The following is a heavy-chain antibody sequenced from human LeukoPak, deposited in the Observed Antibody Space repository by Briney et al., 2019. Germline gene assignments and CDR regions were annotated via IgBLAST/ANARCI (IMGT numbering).Heavy chain of an antibody. D-gene: IGHD3-10*01. CDR2: ITSDGSST. Sequence: PGGSLRLSCAASGFTFSTYAMNWVRQAPGKGLVWVSRITSDGSSTSYAESVKGRFTISRDNAKNTLYLQMNSLRAEDTAVYYCGRGLDGSGSYYDSPLDYWGRGTLVTVSS. V-gene: IGHV3-74*01. CDR3: GRGLDGSGSYYDSPLDY. J-gene: IGHJ4*02. CDR1: GFTFSTYA.